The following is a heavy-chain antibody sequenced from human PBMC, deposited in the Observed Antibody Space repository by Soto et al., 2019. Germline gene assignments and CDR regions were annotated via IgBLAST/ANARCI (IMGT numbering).Heavy chain of an antibody. CDR1: GGSFSGYY. CDR3: ASTEGGSAYYYYGMDV. Sequence: SETLSLTCAVYGGSFSGYYWSWIRQPPGKGLEWIGEINHSGSTNYNPSLKSRVTISVDTSKNQFSLKLSSVTAADTAVYYCASTEGGSAYYYYGMDVWGQGTTVTVSS. CDR2: INHSGST. J-gene: IGHJ6*02. V-gene: IGHV4-34*01. D-gene: IGHD3-16*01.